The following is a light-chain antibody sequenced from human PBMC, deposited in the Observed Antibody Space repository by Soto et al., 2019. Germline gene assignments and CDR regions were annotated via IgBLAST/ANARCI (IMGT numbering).Light chain of an antibody. V-gene: IGKV3-20*01. J-gene: IGKJ1*01. CDR3: QQYGSSPRT. CDR1: QSVSSSY. Sequence: EMVLTQSPGTLSLSPGERPTLSCRASQSVSSSYLAWYQQKPGQAPRLLIYGASSRATGIPDRFSGSGSGTDFTLTISRLEPEDFAVYYCQQYGSSPRTFGQGTKVDIK. CDR2: GAS.